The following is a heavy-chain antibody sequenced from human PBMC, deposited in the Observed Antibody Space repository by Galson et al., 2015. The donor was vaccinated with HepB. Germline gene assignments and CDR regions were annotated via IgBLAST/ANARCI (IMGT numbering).Heavy chain of an antibody. J-gene: IGHJ3*02. CDR3: AKDPPAAFDI. V-gene: IGHV3-23*01. CDR1: GFRFSSYA. Sequence: SLRLSCAASGFRFSSYAMNWVRQAPGKGLEWVSGISGSGGSTNYGDSVKGRFTISRDNSKNMLYLQMNSLRAEDTAVYYCAKDPPAAFDIWGQGTMVTVSS. CDR2: ISGSGGST.